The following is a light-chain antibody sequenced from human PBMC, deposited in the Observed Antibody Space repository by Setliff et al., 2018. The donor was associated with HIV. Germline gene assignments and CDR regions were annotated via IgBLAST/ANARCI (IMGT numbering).Light chain of an antibody. Sequence: QSVLTQPASVSGSPGQSITISCTGTSSDVGGYTFVSWYQQHPDKAPKLIIYEVTNRPSGVSIRFSGSKSGNTASLTISGLQAEDEADYYCSSYTSSSTALFGTGTK. CDR3: SSYTSSSTAL. CDR1: SSDVGGYTF. J-gene: IGLJ1*01. CDR2: EVT. V-gene: IGLV2-14*01.